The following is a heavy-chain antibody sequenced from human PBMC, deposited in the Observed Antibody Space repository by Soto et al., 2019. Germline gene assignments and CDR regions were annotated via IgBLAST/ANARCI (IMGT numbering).Heavy chain of an antibody. V-gene: IGHV5-51*01. CDR2: IYPGDSDT. Sequence: SLKISCKGSGYSFTSYWIGWVRQMPGKGLEWMGIIYPGDSDTRYSPSFQGQVTISADKSISTAYLQWSSLKASDTAMYYCARRGFTVAVYFDYWGQGTLVTVSS. CDR3: ARRGFTVAVYFDY. D-gene: IGHD6-19*01. CDR1: GYSFTSYW. J-gene: IGHJ4*02.